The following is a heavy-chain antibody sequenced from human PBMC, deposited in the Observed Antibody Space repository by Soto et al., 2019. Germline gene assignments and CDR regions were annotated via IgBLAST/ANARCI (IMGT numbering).Heavy chain of an antibody. V-gene: IGHV1-3*01. CDR1: GYTFTTYA. CDR3: ARGDFDWYLDY. CDR2: INAGNGHT. D-gene: IGHD3-9*01. Sequence: ASVKVSCKASGYTFTTYAMHWVRQAPGQRLEWMGWINAGNGHTKYSQKFQGRVTITRDTSASTAYMELSSLKFEDTALYYCARGDFDWYLDYWGQGTLVTVSS. J-gene: IGHJ4*02.